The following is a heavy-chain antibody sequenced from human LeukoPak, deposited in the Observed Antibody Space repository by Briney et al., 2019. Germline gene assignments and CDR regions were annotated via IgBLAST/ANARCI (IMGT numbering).Heavy chain of an antibody. CDR1: GFTFSTYW. CDR3: ARASTTVPNLLDY. D-gene: IGHD4-17*01. V-gene: IGHV3-74*01. CDR2: IRGDGSTA. Sequence: GGSLRLSCAAAGFTFSTYWMHWVRQAPGKGLVWVSRIRGDGSTAIYADSVKGRFTISRDNSKNTLYPQTSSLRAEDTAVYYCARASTTVPNLLDYWGQGTLVTVSS. J-gene: IGHJ4*02.